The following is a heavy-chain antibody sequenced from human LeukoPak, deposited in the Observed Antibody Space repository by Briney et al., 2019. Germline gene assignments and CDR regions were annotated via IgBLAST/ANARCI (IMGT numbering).Heavy chain of an antibody. V-gene: IGHV3-30*04. Sequence: PGGSLRLSCAASGSTFSSYAMHWVRQAPGKGLEWVAVISYDGSNKYYAGSVKGRFTISRDNSKNTLYLQMNSLRAEDTAVYYCARALRGVLFDYWGQGTLVTVSS. CDR3: ARALRGVLFDY. D-gene: IGHD3-10*01. CDR2: ISYDGSNK. J-gene: IGHJ4*02. CDR1: GSTFSSYA.